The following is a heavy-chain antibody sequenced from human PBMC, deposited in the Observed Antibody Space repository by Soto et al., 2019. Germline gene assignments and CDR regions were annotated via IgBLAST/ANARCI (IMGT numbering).Heavy chain of an antibody. V-gene: IGHV3-23*01. J-gene: IGHJ6*02. CDR1: GFTFSSYA. Sequence: GGSLRLSCAASGFTFSSYAMSWVRQAPGKGLEWVSAISGSGGSTYYADSVKGRFTISRDNSKNTLYLQMNSLRAEDTAVYYCAKDQDQYSYGYYYYYYGMDVWGQGTTVTVSS. CDR2: ISGSGGST. CDR3: AKDQDQYSYGYYYYYYGMDV. D-gene: IGHD5-18*01.